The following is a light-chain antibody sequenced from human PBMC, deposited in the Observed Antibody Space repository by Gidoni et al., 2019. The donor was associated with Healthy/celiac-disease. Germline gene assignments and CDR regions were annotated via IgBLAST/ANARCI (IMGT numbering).Light chain of an antibody. J-gene: IGKJ1*01. CDR2: CAS. CDR1: QSVSSSY. CDR3: QQYGSSPRT. Sequence: IVLTQSPGTLSLSPGERATLSCRASQSVSSSYLAWYQQKPGQAPRLLIYCASSRATGIPDRFSGSGSGTDFTLTISRLEPEAFAVYYCQQYGSSPRTFGQGTKVEIK. V-gene: IGKV3-20*01.